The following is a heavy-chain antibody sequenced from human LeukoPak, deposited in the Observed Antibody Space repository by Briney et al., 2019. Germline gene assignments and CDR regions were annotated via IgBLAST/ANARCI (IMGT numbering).Heavy chain of an antibody. CDR3: ARESGSYSFDY. V-gene: IGHV3-23*01. CDR2: ISGSGGST. Sequence: GGSLRLSCAASGFTFSSYAMSWVRQAPGKGLEWVSAISGSGGSTYYADSVKGRFTISRDNAKNSLYLQMNSLRAEDTAAYYCARESGSYSFDYWGQGTLVTVSS. D-gene: IGHD1-26*01. J-gene: IGHJ4*02. CDR1: GFTFSSYA.